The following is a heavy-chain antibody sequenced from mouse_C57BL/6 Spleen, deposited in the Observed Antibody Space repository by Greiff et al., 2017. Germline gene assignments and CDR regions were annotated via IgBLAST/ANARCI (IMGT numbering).Heavy chain of an antibody. CDR1: GFTFSSYT. CDR2: ISGGGGNT. CDR3: ARRGGYHWYFDV. V-gene: IGHV5-9*04. J-gene: IGHJ1*03. D-gene: IGHD2-2*01. Sequence: EVQLQESGGGLVKPGGSLKLSCAASGFTFSSYTMSWVRQTPEKRLEWVATISGGGGNTYYPDSVKGRFTISRDNAKNTLYLQMSSLRSEDTAVYYCARRGGYHWYFDVWGTGTTVTVSS.